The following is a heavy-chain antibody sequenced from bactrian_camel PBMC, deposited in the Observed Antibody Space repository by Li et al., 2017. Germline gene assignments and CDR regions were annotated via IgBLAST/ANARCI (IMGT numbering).Heavy chain of an antibody. V-gene: IGHV3S53*01. CDR1: GFDFRTSR. D-gene: IGHD3*01. CDR3: AVDHTCPPIMMAAANRGTDFGY. J-gene: IGHJ6*01. Sequence: HVQLVESGGGSVQAGESLRLACTGSGFDFRTSRMGWYRQSPRNPCEMVSNVNSDGTTVYADSVKGRFTISRDNAKNAVRLRMSDLSPRDTAVYFCAVDHTCPPIMMAAANRGTDFGYWGQGTQVTVS. CDR2: VNSDGTT.